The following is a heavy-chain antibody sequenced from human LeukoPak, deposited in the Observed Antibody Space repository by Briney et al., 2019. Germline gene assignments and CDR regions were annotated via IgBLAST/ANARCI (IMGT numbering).Heavy chain of an antibody. Sequence: GGSLRLSCAASGFTFSSYSMNWVRQAPGKGPEWVSAISGSGGSTYYADSVKGRFTISRDNSKNTLYLQMNSLRAEDTAVYYCAKPRSYYYDSSGYYYGYWGQGTLVTVSS. CDR2: ISGSGGST. D-gene: IGHD3-22*01. CDR3: AKPRSYYYDSSGYYYGY. CDR1: GFTFSSYS. J-gene: IGHJ4*02. V-gene: IGHV3-23*01.